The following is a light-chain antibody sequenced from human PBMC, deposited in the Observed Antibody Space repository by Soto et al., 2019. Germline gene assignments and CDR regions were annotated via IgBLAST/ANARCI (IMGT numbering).Light chain of an antibody. CDR1: NIGSET. J-gene: IGLJ1*01. Sequence: SYELTQPPSLSVAPGQTARITCGGKNIGSETVHWYQQKPGQAPAVVVYDDSARPSGIPERFSGSNSGNTATLTISRVDAGDEADYYCQVWDSSSDHPFVFGTGT. CDR3: QVWDSSSDHPFV. CDR2: DDS. V-gene: IGLV3-21*02.